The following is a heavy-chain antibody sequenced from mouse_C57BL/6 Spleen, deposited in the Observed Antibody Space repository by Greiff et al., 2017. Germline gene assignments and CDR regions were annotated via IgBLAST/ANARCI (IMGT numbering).Heavy chain of an antibody. Sequence: EVKLVASGGGLVKPGGSLKLSCAASGFTFSSYALSLVRQTPEQRLAWVATISDGGSYTSYPDHVKGRFTIARDNAKNNLYLQMSHLKSEDTAMYYWARADGYYAMDYWGQGTSVTVSS. D-gene: IGHD2-3*01. CDR3: ARADGYYAMDY. CDR1: GFTFSSYA. V-gene: IGHV5-4*03. CDR2: ISDGGSYT. J-gene: IGHJ4*01.